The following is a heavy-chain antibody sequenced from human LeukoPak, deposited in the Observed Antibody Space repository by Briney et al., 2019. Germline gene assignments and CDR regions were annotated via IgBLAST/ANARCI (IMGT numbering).Heavy chain of an antibody. CDR2: INHSGST. D-gene: IGHD5-18*01. J-gene: IGHJ4*02. CDR1: GGSFSGYY. Sequence: PSETLSLTCAVYGGSFSGYYWSWIRQPPGKGVEWIGEINHSGSTNYNPSLKSRVTISVDTSKNQFSLKLSSVTAADTAVYYCARDADTAMVDFDYWGQGTLVTVSS. V-gene: IGHV4-34*01. CDR3: ARDADTAMVDFDY.